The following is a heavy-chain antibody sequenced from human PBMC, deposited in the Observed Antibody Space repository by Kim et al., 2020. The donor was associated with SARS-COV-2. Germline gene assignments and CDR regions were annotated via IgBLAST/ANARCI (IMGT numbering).Heavy chain of an antibody. CDR1: GFSLMTYE. J-gene: IGHJ3*01. V-gene: IGHV3-48*03. CDR2: ISNTGQTI. Sequence: GGSLRLSCAASGFSLMTYEMDWVRQAPGKGLEWIAYISNTGQTINYADSVKGRFTISRDNANNLLFLQMNSLRAEDTAVYYCARDLYNWNYGDWGQGTMV. D-gene: IGHD1-7*01. CDR3: ARDLYNWNYGD.